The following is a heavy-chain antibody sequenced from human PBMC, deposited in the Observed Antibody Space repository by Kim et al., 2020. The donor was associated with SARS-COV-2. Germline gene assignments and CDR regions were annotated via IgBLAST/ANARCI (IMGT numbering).Heavy chain of an antibody. D-gene: IGHD6-13*01. CDR1: GFTFSSYA. J-gene: IGHJ4*02. Sequence: GGSLRLSCAASGFTFSSYAMSWVRQAPGKGLEWVSAISGSGGSTYYADSVKGRFTISRDNSKNTLYLQMNSLRAEDTAVYYCASRGRIAAAGTPPPDYWGQGTLVTVSS. V-gene: IGHV3-23*01. CDR3: ASRGRIAAAGTPPPDY. CDR2: ISGSGGST.